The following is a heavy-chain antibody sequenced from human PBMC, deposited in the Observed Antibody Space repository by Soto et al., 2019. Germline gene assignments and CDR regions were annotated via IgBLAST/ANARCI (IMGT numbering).Heavy chain of an antibody. D-gene: IGHD3-9*01. CDR1: GFTFSSYA. V-gene: IGHV3-23*01. CDR3: AKCKGVVFPPSNYDILTGSPVRGAWYFDL. J-gene: IGHJ2*01. Sequence: EVQLLESGGGLVQPGGSLRLSCAASGFTFSSYAMSWVRQAPGKGLEWVAAISGSGGSTYYADSVKGRFTISRDNSKNTLYLQMNSLRAEDTAVYYCAKCKGVVFPPSNYDILTGSPVRGAWYFDLWGLGTLVTVSS. CDR2: ISGSGGST.